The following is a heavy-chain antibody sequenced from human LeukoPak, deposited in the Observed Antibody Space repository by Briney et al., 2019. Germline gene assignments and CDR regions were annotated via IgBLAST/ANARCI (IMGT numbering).Heavy chain of an antibody. CDR1: GFTFSSYW. CDR2: IKSDGST. Sequence: GGSLRLSCAASGFTFSSYWMHWVRQIPGKGPVWVSRIKSDGSTNYADSVKGRFTISRDNAKNTLSLQMNSLRAEDTGVYYCARAPSEIGGYYPEYFRHWGQGTLVTVSS. J-gene: IGHJ1*01. CDR3: ARAPSEIGGYYPEYFRH. V-gene: IGHV3-74*01. D-gene: IGHD3-22*01.